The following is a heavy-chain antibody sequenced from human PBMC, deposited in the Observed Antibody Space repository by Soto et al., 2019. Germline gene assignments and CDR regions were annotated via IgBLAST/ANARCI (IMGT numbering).Heavy chain of an antibody. J-gene: IGHJ4*02. CDR3: TTGSVEGY. CDR1: GFSISSAW. V-gene: IGHV3-15*07. D-gene: IGHD3-3*01. Sequence: EVQLVESGGGLVKPGGSLRLSCTASGFSISSAWMNWVRQAPGKGLEWVGRIKTKTQGETTDYPAPVKGRFTISRDDSKNTLYLQMNSLKMEAPAVYYCTTGSVEGYWGQGTLVTVSS. CDR2: IKTKTQGETT.